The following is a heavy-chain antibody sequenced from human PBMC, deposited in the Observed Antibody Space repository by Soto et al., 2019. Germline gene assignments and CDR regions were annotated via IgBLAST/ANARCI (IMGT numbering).Heavy chain of an antibody. CDR1: GFAFRNYE. CDR3: ARGLSY. V-gene: IGHV3-48*03. Sequence: EVQLLESGGGLVQPGGSLRLSCVGSGFAFRNYEFNWVRQAPGKGLEWLADISRSGDSIHYADSVKGRFTISRDNTKNSLSLQMKSLRAEDTAVYYCARGLSYWGQGTLVTVSS. CDR2: ISRSGDSI. J-gene: IGHJ4*02. D-gene: IGHD2-21*02.